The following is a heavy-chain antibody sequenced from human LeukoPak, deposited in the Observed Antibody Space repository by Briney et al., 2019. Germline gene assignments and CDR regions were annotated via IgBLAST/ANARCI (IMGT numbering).Heavy chain of an antibody. CDR1: GFTFSTYS. CDR2: ITSSSSTI. CDR3: ARVDWMIGAFDI. J-gene: IGHJ3*02. D-gene: IGHD3-22*01. Sequence: GGSLRLSCAASGFTFSTYSMNWVRQAPGKGLERVSYITSSSSTIYYADSVRGRFTISRDNAKNSLYLQMNSLRDEDTAVYYCARVDWMIGAFDIWGQGTMVTVSS. V-gene: IGHV3-48*02.